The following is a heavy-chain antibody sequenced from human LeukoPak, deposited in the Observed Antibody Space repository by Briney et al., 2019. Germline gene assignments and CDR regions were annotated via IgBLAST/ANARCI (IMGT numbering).Heavy chain of an antibody. CDR3: ARRYSGYEYFDY. Sequence: GESLKISGQGSGSSFTTYWSGWVRQMPGKGLGWLGFIDPGDSDTRYSPTFQGQVTISADKSINTAYPQWSSLKASDTAKYYCARRYSGYEYFDYWGQGTLVTVSS. CDR2: IDPGDSDT. J-gene: IGHJ4*02. CDR1: GSSFTTYW. D-gene: IGHD5-12*01. V-gene: IGHV5-51*03.